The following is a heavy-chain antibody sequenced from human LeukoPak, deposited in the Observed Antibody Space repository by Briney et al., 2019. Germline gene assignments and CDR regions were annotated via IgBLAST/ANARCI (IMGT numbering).Heavy chain of an antibody. V-gene: IGHV5-51*01. CDR3: ARIGYCGGDCKNWFDP. J-gene: IGHJ5*02. Sequence: GAPLKISFKGSGSRFTSYWIGWVRPMPGKGLGWMGIIYPGDSDTRYSPSFQGQVTISADKSISTAYLQWSSLKASDTAMYYCARIGYCGGDCKNWFDPWGQGTLVTVSS. CDR2: IYPGDSDT. D-gene: IGHD2-21*02. CDR1: GSRFTSYW.